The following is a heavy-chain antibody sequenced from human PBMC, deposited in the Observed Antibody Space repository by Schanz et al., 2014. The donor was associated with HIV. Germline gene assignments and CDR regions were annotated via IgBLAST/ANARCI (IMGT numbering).Heavy chain of an antibody. V-gene: IGHV3-30*18. CDR2: ISYDGNKK. D-gene: IGHD1-20*01. Sequence: QVQLVESGGGVVQPGRSLRLSCAAYGFRFSTYGMHWVRQAPGKGLEWVAVISYDGNKKYYADSVKGRFTISRDNSKNMLFLQMNSLRVEDTAVYYCAKDRITGTTGVPYYYYGMDVWGQGTTVTVSS. CDR1: GFRFSTYG. CDR3: AKDRITGTTGVPYYYYGMDV. J-gene: IGHJ6*02.